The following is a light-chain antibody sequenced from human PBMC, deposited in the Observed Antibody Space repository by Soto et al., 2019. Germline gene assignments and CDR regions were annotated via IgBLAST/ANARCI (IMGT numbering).Light chain of an antibody. CDR2: DTS. CDR1: QSVSRN. J-gene: IGKJ1*01. CDR3: QQYNDWPRT. V-gene: IGKV3-15*01. Sequence: EILMTQSPATLSVSPGERATLSCRASQSVSRNLAWYQRKPGQAPRLLIYDTSTRSTDIPARFSGSGSGTEFTLTISSLQSEDFAVYYCQQYNDWPRTFGQGTKVE.